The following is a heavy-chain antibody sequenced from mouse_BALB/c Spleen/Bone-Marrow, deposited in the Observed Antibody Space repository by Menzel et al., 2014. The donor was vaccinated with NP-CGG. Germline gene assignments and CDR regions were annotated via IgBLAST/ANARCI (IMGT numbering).Heavy chain of an antibody. CDR2: TYPGDGST. V-gene: IGHV1S56*01. CDR1: GYTFTSYF. J-gene: IGHJ1*01. CDR3: AYYRYDEYFDV. D-gene: IGHD2-14*01. Sequence: QVQLQQSGPELVKPGASVKMSCKASGYTFTSYFIHWVKQRPGQGLEWIGWTYPGDGSTKYNEKFKVKTTLTADKSSSTAYMFLSSLTSEDSAIYFCAYYRYDEYFDVWGAGTTVTVSS.